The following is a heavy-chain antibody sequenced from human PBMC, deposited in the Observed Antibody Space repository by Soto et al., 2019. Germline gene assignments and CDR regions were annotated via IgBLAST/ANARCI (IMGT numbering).Heavy chain of an antibody. V-gene: IGHV4-59*08. J-gene: IGHJ6*03. D-gene: IGHD1-26*01. CDR3: ATGGLYYYYYMDV. CDR1: GGSISSYY. CDR2: IYYSGST. Sequence: SETLSLTCTVSGGSISSYYWSWIRQPPGKGLEWIGYIYYSGSTNYNPSLKSRVTISVDTSKNQFSLKLSSVTAADTAVYYCATGGLYYYYYMDVWGQGTLVTAP.